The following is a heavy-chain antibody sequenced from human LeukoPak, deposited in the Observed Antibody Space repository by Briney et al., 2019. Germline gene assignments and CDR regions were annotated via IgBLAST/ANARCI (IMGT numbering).Heavy chain of an antibody. CDR3: ARHARHAPFDY. CDR1: GYSISSGYY. V-gene: IGHV4-38-2*01. D-gene: IGHD2-2*01. J-gene: IGHJ4*02. CDR2: IYHSGST. Sequence: SETLSLTCAVSGYSISSGYYWGWLRAPPGKGLEWTGSIYHSGSTYYNPSLKSRVTISVDTSKNQFSLKLSSVTAADTAVYYCARHARHAPFDYWGQGTLVTVSS.